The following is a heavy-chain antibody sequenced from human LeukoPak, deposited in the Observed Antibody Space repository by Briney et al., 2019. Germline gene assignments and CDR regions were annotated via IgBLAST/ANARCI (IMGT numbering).Heavy chain of an antibody. Sequence: SETLSLTCTASGGSISSYYWSWIRQPPGKGLEWIGYIYYSGSTNYNPSLKSRVTISVDTSKNQFSLKLSSVTAADTAVYYCTRDRNTIFGPYAFDIWGQGTMVTVSS. J-gene: IGHJ3*02. CDR1: GGSISSYY. V-gene: IGHV4-59*01. CDR3: TRDRNTIFGPYAFDI. D-gene: IGHD3-3*01. CDR2: IYYSGST.